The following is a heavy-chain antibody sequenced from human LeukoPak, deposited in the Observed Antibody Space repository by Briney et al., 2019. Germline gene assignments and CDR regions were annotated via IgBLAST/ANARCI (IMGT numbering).Heavy chain of an antibody. CDR2: IYYSGST. J-gene: IGHJ3*02. CDR1: GGSISSYY. D-gene: IGHD5-12*01. V-gene: IGHV4-59*01. Sequence: SETLSLTCTVSGGSISSYYWSWIRQPPGKGLEWVGYIYYSGSTNYNPSLKSRVTISVDTSKNQFSLKLSSVTAADTAVYYCAGSVATAHDAFDIWGQGTMVTVPS. CDR3: AGSVATAHDAFDI.